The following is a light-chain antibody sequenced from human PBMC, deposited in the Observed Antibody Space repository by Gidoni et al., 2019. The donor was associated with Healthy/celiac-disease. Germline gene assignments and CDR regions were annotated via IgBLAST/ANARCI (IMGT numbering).Light chain of an antibody. CDR2: DAS. Sequence: IVMTQSPATLSVSPGERATLSCRASQSVSKNLAWYQQKPGQAPRLLINDASTRATGIPPRFSGSGSGTEFTLTISSLQSEDFAVYSCQQYNNWPPWTFGQETKVEI. CDR1: QSVSKN. CDR3: QQYNNWPPWT. J-gene: IGKJ1*01. V-gene: IGKV3-15*01.